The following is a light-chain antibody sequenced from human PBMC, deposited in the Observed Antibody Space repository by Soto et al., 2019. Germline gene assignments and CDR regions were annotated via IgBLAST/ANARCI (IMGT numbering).Light chain of an antibody. CDR1: NSVVGGYNY. Sequence: QSVLNQPASVSGSPGQSITISCTGTNSVVGGYNYVSWYQQHPGKAPKLMIYDVSNRPSGVSNRFSGSKSGNTASLTISGLQAEDEADYYCSSYTSSSPYVFGTGTKVTVL. CDR2: DVS. CDR3: SSYTSSSPYV. V-gene: IGLV2-14*01. J-gene: IGLJ1*01.